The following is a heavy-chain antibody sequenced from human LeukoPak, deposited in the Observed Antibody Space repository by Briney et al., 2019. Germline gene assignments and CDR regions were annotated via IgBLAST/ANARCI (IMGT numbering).Heavy chain of an antibody. J-gene: IGHJ4*02. CDR3: ARADWNLYFDY. D-gene: IGHD1-1*01. Sequence: GGSLRLSCAASGFTFDDYGMSWVRQAPGKGLEWVSGINWNGGSTGYADSVKGRFTIYRDNAKNSLYLQMNSLRAEDTALYYCARADWNLYFDYGGQGTLVTVSS. CDR1: GFTFDDYG. CDR2: INWNGGST. V-gene: IGHV3-20*04.